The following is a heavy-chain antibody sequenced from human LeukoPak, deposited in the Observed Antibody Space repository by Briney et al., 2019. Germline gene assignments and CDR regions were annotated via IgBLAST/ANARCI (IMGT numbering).Heavy chain of an antibody. CDR2: INTNTGNP. J-gene: IGHJ4*02. CDR3: ARESHWRHYYDSSGYYLLNY. D-gene: IGHD3-22*01. V-gene: IGHV7-4-1*02. Sequence: AASVKVSCKASGYTFTSYAMSWVRQAPGQGLEWMGWINTNTGNPTYAQGFTGRFVFSLDTSVSTAYLQISSLKAEDTAVYYCARESHWRHYYDSSGYYLLNYWGQGTLVTVSS. CDR1: GYTFTSYA.